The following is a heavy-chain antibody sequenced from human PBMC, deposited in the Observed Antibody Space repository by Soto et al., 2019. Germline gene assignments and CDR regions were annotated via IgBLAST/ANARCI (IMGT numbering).Heavy chain of an antibody. CDR1: GGTFSSYA. CDR3: ARDEGGGELAAAFDY. J-gene: IGHJ4*02. CDR2: IIPIFGTA. Sequence: QVQLVQSGAEVKKPGSSVKVSCKASGGTFSSYAISWVRQAPGQGLEWMGGIIPIFGTANYAQKFQGRVTITADESTSTAYMELSRLRYRDTAVYYCARDEGGGELAAAFDYWGQGTLVTVSS. V-gene: IGHV1-69*01. D-gene: IGHD6-13*01.